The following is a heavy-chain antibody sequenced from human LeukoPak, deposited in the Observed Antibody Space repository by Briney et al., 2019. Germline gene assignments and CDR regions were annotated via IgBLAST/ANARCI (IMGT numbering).Heavy chain of an antibody. CDR2: IYWDDDK. CDR3: AHRHGDGSWSLNWFDP. Sequence: SGPTLVKPTQTLTLTCTFSGFSLSTSGVGVGWIRQPPGKALEWLALIYWDDDKRYSPSLKSRLTITKDTSKNQVVLTMTNMDPVDTATYYCAHRHGDGSWSLNWFDPWGQGTLVTVSS. V-gene: IGHV2-5*02. D-gene: IGHD6-13*01. J-gene: IGHJ5*02. CDR1: GFSLSTSGVG.